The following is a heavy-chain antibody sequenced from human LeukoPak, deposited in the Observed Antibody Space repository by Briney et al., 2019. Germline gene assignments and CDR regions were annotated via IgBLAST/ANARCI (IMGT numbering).Heavy chain of an antibody. D-gene: IGHD3-3*01. CDR1: GFTFTSYS. V-gene: IGHV3-48*01. CDR3: ARANFGVHYYYGLDV. J-gene: IGHJ6*02. Sequence: GGSLRLSCAASGFTFTSYSMSWVRQAPGKGLEWVSYISGSSSTIYYADSVKGRFTVSRDNAKNSLYLQMNSLRAEDTAVYYCARANFGVHYYYGLDVWGQGTTVTVSS. CDR2: ISGSSSTI.